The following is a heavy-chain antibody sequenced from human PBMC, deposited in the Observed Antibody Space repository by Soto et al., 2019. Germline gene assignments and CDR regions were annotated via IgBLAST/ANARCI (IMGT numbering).Heavy chain of an antibody. J-gene: IGHJ4*02. V-gene: IGHV4-59*08. CDR3: ARHNYGSGSTYFDY. CDR1: GGSISSYY. Sequence: SETLSLTCSVSGGSISSYYWSWIRQPPGKGLEWIGYIYYSGSTNYNPSLKSRVTISVDTSKNQFSLKLNSMTAADTAVYYCARHNYGSGSTYFDYWGQGTLVTVSS. CDR2: IYYSGST. D-gene: IGHD3-10*01.